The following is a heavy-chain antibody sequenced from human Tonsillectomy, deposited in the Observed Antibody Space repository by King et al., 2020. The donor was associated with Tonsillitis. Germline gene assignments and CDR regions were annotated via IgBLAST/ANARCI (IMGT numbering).Heavy chain of an antibody. CDR3: AKDEQLGGLLVDY. V-gene: IGHV3-30*18. Sequence: VQLVESGGGVVQPGRSLRLSCAASGFTFSSYGMHWVRQAPGKGLEWVAVISYDGSNKYYADSVKGRFTISRDNSKNTLYLQMNSLRAEDTAVYYCAKDEQLGGLLVDYWGQGTLVTVSS. D-gene: IGHD6-13*01. CDR2: ISYDGSNK. CDR1: GFTFSSYG. J-gene: IGHJ4*02.